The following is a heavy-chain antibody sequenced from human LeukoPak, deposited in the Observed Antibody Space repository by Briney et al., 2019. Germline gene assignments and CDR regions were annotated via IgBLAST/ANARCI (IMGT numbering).Heavy chain of an antibody. D-gene: IGHD2-2*01. CDR2: ISGSGDST. V-gene: IGHV3-23*01. CDR1: GFTFTTYG. J-gene: IGHJ4*02. CDR3: ASEASRFDY. Sequence: GGSLRLSCAASGFTFTTYGMAWVRQAPGKGLEWVSVISGSGDSTYYANSVKGRFTTSRDNSKNTVSLQMNSLSAEDTATYYCASEASRFDYWGQGTLVTVSS.